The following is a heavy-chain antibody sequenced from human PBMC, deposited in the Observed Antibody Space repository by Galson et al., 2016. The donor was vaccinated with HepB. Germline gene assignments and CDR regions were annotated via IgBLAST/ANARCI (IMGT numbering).Heavy chain of an antibody. J-gene: IGHJ6*03. CDR2: RSTSGST. Sequence: TLSLTCTVSGGSISSGSYYWSWIRQPAGEGLEWIGRRSTSGSTNYNPSLKRRVTLSVDTSKNQFSLRLSSVAAADTAVYYCARESSRTSLKGRRYNYYYMDVWGKGTTVTVSS. V-gene: IGHV4-61*02. CDR1: GGSISSGSYY. D-gene: IGHD3-10*01. CDR3: ARESSRTSLKGRRYNYYYMDV.